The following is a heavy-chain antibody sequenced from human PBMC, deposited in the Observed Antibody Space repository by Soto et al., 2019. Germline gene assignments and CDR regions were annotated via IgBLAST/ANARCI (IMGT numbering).Heavy chain of an antibody. D-gene: IGHD5-12*01. CDR1: GFTFSSYS. CDR3: AKDLREMATIRPDY. CDR2: ISSSSSTI. Sequence: PGGSLRLSCAASGFTFSSYSMNWVRQAPGKGLEWVSYISSSSSTIYYADSVKGRFTISRENSKNMVYLQMNSLRAEDTAVYYCAKDLREMATIRPDYWGQGILVTVSS. J-gene: IGHJ4*02. V-gene: IGHV3-48*01.